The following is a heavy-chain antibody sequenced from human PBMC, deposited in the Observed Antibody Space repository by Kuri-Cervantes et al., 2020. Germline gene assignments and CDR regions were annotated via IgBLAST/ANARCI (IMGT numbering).Heavy chain of an antibody. CDR1: GFTFSSYG. V-gene: IGHV3-30*18. Sequence: LSLTCAASGFTFSSYGMHWVRQAPGKGLEWVAVISYDGSNKYYADSVKGRFTISRDNSKNTLYLQMNSLRAEDTAVYYCAKDPYSGSYYDYWGQGTLVTVSS. CDR3: AKDPYSGSYYDY. J-gene: IGHJ4*02. D-gene: IGHD1-26*01. CDR2: ISYDGSNK.